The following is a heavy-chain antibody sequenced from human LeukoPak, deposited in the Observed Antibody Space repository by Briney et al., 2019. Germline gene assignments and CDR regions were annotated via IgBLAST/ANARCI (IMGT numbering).Heavy chain of an antibody. Sequence: PSETLSLTCAVSGGSISSYYWSWVRQPPGKGLEWIGYIYYSGRTNYNPSLKSRVTISVDTSKNQFSLKLSSVTAADTAVYYCARARIGVAATWFDPWGQGTLVTVSS. J-gene: IGHJ5*02. CDR1: GGSISSYY. D-gene: IGHD2-15*01. CDR3: ARARIGVAATWFDP. V-gene: IGHV4-59*01. CDR2: IYYSGRT.